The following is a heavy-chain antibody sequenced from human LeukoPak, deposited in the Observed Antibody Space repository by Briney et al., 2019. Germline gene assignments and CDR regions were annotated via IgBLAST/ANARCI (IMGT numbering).Heavy chain of an antibody. CDR3: ARGAWYFDY. J-gene: IGHJ4*02. Sequence: SETLSLTRTVSVGSISSYYWSSIRQPPGKGREWIGDIYYSGSTNYNPSLKSRVTISVDTSMNQFALKLSSVTAAETPGYYCARGAWYFDYWGQGTLVTVSS. V-gene: IGHV4-59*01. D-gene: IGHD1-26*01. CDR2: IYYSGST. CDR1: VGSISSYY.